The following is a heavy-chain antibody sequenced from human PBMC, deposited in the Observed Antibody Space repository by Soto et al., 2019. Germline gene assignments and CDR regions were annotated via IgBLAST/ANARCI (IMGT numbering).Heavy chain of an antibody. J-gene: IGHJ5*02. CDR1: GGTFTSYT. D-gene: IGHD6-13*01. CDR2: SIPVLGVA. CDR3: SRDLTIEAAGTVDP. V-gene: IGHV1-69*08. Sequence: QVQLVQSGAEVKKPGSSLKISCTTSGGTFTSYTISWLRQAPGQGPEWMGRSIPVLGVANSAQKFQDRVTITADTSTKTAYMELSGLTSDDTAMYYCSRDLTIEAAGTVDPWGQGTLVTVSS.